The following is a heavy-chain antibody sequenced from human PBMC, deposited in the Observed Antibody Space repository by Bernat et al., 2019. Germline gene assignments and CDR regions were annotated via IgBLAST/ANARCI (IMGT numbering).Heavy chain of an antibody. J-gene: IGHJ3*02. D-gene: IGHD1-26*01. CDR3: ARETYLGSAKGQTSAFDI. CDR2: ICADGST. V-gene: IGHV3-53*05. Sequence: EVQLMETGGGLIQPGGSLRLSCAVSGFTVSKNYINWVRQAPGEGLEWVSVICADGSTFYADSVRGRFTISTDILKNTLYLQMNSLTADDTAVYYCARETYLGSAKGQTSAFDIWGQGTMVTVSS. CDR1: GFTVSKNY.